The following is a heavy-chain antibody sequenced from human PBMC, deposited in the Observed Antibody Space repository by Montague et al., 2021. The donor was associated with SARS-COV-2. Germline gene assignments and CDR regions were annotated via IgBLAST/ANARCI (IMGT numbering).Heavy chain of an antibody. Sequence: SVKVSCKVSGYTLTELSMHWVRQAPGKGLEWMGGFDPEDGETIYAQKFQGRVTMTEDTSTDTAYMELSSLRSEDTAVYYCATAADRGVISWFDPWGQGTLVTVSS. CDR2: FDPEDGET. CDR3: ATAADRGVISWFDP. J-gene: IGHJ5*02. CDR1: GYTLTELS. D-gene: IGHD3-10*01. V-gene: IGHV1-24*01.